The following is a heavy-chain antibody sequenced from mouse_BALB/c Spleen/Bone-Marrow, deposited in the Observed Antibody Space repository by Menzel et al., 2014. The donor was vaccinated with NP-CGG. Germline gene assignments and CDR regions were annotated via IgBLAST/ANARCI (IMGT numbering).Heavy chain of an antibody. Sequence: DVMLVESGGGLVQPGGSLKLSCAASGFTFSNYGMSWVRQTPDKRLELVANINNNGDSFYYSDSVKGRFTISRDNAKNTLSLQMSSLKSEDTAMYYCVRDVDHQPLFAYWGPGTLVTVS. CDR3: VRDVDHQPLFAY. CDR1: GFTFSNYG. V-gene: IGHV5-6-3*01. J-gene: IGHJ3*01. CDR2: INNNGDSF.